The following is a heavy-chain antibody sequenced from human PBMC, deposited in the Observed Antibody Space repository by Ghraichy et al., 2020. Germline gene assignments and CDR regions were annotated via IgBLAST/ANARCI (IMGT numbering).Heavy chain of an antibody. V-gene: IGHV3-64*01. CDR1: GFIFSSYS. D-gene: IGHD4-17*01. CDR3: ARGNYGDPANPIDY. J-gene: IGHJ4*02. CDR2: IGGNGGSA. Sequence: GESLNISCAASGFIFSSYSMHWVRQAPGKGLEYVSTIGGNGGSAYYANSVKGRFTISRDTSNNTLYLHMGSLRVEDRGVYYCARGNYGDPANPIDYWGQGTLVTVSS.